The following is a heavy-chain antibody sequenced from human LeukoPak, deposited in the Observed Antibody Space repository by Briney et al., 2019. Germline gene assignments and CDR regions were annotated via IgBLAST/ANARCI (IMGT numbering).Heavy chain of an antibody. CDR2: IIPIFGTA. J-gene: IGHJ4*02. V-gene: IGHV1-69*01. Sequence: SVKVSCKASGGTFSSYAISWVRQAPGQGLEWMGGIIPIFGTANYAQKFQGRVTITADESTSTAYMELSSLRSEDTAVYYCARSSSPRLRFDYWGQGTLVTVSS. D-gene: IGHD2-15*01. CDR3: ARSSSPRLRFDY. CDR1: GGTFSSYA.